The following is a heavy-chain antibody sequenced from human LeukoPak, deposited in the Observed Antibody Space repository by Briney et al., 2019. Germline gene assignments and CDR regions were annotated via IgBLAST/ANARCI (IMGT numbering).Heavy chain of an antibody. CDR2: ISYYGSNK. D-gene: IGHD3-22*01. V-gene: IGHV3-30*18. Sequence: SGGSLRLSCAASGFTFSSYGMHCARPAPGKGLEGVAVISYYGSNKQSANSVKGRFTISRDNSKNTLYLQMNRLRAEDTAVYYCAKDWNDYYDSSGYYYLSGYYYGMDVWGQGTTVTVSS. J-gene: IGHJ6*02. CDR3: AKDWNDYYDSSGYYYLSGYYYGMDV. CDR1: GFTFSSYG.